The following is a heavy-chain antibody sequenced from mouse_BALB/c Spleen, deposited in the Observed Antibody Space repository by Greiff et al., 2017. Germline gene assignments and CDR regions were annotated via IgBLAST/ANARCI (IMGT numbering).Heavy chain of an antibody. CDR3: ARGGITTHYAMDY. D-gene: IGHD2-4*01. CDR1: GYAFSSSW. V-gene: IGHV1-82*01. CDR2: IYPGDGDT. Sequence: QVQLQQSGPELVKPGASVKISCKASGYAFSSSWMNWVKQRPGQGLEWIGRIYPGDGDTNYNGKFKGKATLTADKSSSTAYMQLSSLTSVDSAVYFCARGGITTHYAMDYWGQGTSVTVSS. J-gene: IGHJ4*01.